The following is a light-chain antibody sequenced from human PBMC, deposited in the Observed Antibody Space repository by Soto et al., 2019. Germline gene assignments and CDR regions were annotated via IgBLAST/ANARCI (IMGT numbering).Light chain of an antibody. CDR2: EVN. Sequence: QSALTQPASVSGSPGQSITISCTGTSSDVGGYNFVSWYQQYPGKAPKLMIYEVNNRPSGVSNRFSGSKSGNTASLTISGLRAEDEADYYCSSWTSRTTQVLGGGTQLTVL. CDR3: SSWTSRTTQV. V-gene: IGLV2-14*01. CDR1: SSDVGGYNF. J-gene: IGLJ3*02.